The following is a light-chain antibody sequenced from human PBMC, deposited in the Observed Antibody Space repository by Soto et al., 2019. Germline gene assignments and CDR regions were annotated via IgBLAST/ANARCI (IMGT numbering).Light chain of an antibody. V-gene: IGKV1-5*01. Sequence: DIQMTQSPSILSASVGDRVTITCRASQSISSWLAWYQQKPGKAPKLLIYDAYSLESGVPSRFSGRRSGTEFTLTIAGLQPEDVSTYYCQQYESYSPLTFGGGTKVEIK. CDR3: QQYESYSPLT. CDR2: DAY. J-gene: IGKJ4*01. CDR1: QSISSW.